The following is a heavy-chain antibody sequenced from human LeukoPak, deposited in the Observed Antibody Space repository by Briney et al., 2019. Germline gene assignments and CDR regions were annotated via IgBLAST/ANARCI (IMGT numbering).Heavy chain of an antibody. CDR3: ARDREGIAAAGYYFDY. CDR2: ISSNGGST. Sequence: GGSLRLSCAASGFTFSSYAMHWVRQAPGKGLEYVSAISSNGGSTYYANSVKGRFTISRDNSKNTPYLQMGSLRAEDMAVYYCARDREGIAAAGYYFDYWGQGTLVTVSS. D-gene: IGHD6-13*01. CDR1: GFTFSSYA. J-gene: IGHJ4*02. V-gene: IGHV3-64*01.